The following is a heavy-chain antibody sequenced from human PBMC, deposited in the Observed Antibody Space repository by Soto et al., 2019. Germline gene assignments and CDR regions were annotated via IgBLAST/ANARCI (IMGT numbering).Heavy chain of an antibody. V-gene: IGHV1-2*04. D-gene: IGHD3-3*01. J-gene: IGHJ6*02. CDR3: ARASLLRFLEWSPYDYYYYGMDV. CDR1: GYTFTGYY. Sequence: ASVKVSCKASGYTFTGYYMRWVRQAPGQGLEWMGWINPNSGGTNYAQKFQGWVTMTRDTSISTAYMELSRLRSDDTAVYYCARASLLRFLEWSPYDYYYYGMDVWGQGTTVTVSS. CDR2: INPNSGGT.